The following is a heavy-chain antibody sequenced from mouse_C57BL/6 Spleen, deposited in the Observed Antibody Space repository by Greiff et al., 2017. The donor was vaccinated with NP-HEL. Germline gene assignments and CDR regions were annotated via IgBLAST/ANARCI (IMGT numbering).Heavy chain of an antibody. Sequence: EVQLQQSVAELVRPGASVKLSCTASGFNIKNTYMPWVKQRPEQGLEWIGRIDPANGNTKYAPKFQGKATITADTSSNTAYLQRSSLTSEDTAIYYCAREGITAGAYWGQGTLVTVSA. V-gene: IGHV14-3*01. CDR1: GFNIKNTY. CDR3: AREGITAGAY. CDR2: IDPANGNT. J-gene: IGHJ3*01. D-gene: IGHD1-1*01.